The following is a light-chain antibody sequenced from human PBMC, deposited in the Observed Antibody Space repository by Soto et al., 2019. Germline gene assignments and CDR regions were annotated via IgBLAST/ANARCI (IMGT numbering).Light chain of an antibody. J-gene: IGKJ4*01. Sequence: DIQMTQSPSSLSASVGDRVTIPCQASHDIRNYLNWYQQKPGQAPKLLIHDASRLQTGVPSRFSGSGSGTDVIFTISSLQPDDIATYHCQQYDNLPLTFGGGTKVDIK. CDR2: DAS. CDR1: HDIRNY. V-gene: IGKV1-33*01. CDR3: QQYDNLPLT.